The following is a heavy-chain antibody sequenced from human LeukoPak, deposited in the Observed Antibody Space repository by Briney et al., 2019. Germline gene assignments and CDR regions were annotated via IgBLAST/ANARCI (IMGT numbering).Heavy chain of an antibody. D-gene: IGHD3-10*01. J-gene: IGHJ4*02. V-gene: IGHV1-69*02. Sequence: SVKVSCKASGGTFSSYTISWVRQAPGQGLEWMGRIIPILGIANYAQKFQGRVTITADKSTSTAYMELSSLRSEDTAVYYCARSRRGSGSYSDYWGQRTLVTVSS. CDR1: GGTFSSYT. CDR2: IIPILGIA. CDR3: ARSRRGSGSYSDY.